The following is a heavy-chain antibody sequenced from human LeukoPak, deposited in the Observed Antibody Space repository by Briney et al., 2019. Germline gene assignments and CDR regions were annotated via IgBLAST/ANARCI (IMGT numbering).Heavy chain of an antibody. V-gene: IGHV2-5*02. CDR2: IYWDDDK. J-gene: IGHJ4*02. D-gene: IGHD3-3*02. CDR1: GFSLSTSGVG. CDR3: AHRESHFYFDY. Sequence: SGPTLVKPTQTLTLTCTFSGFSLSTSGVGVGWIRQPPGKALEWLALIYWDDDKRYSPSLKSRLTITKDTSKNQVVLTITNMDPVDTATYYCAHRESHFYFDYWGQGTLVTFSS.